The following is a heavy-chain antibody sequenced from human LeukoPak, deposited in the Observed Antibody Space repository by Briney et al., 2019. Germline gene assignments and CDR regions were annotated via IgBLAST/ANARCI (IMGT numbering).Heavy chain of an antibody. CDR2: IYPGDSDT. J-gene: IGHJ4*02. CDR3: ARPSMIYDSSGYYVQPKGYFDY. D-gene: IGHD3-22*01. Sequence: GESLKISCKGSGYSFTSYWIGWVRQMPGKGLEWMGIIYPGDSDTRYSPSFQGQVTISADKSISTAYLQWSSLKASDTAMYYRARPSMIYDSSGYYVQPKGYFDYWGQGTLVTVSS. V-gene: IGHV5-51*01. CDR1: GYSFTSYW.